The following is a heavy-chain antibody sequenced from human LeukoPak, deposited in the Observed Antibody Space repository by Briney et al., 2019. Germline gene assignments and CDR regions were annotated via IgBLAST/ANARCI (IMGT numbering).Heavy chain of an antibody. J-gene: IGHJ3*02. D-gene: IGHD3-3*01. CDR2: IKQDGSEK. Sequence: GGSLRLSCAASGFTFSSYWMSWVRQAPGKGLECVANIKQDGSEKYYVDSVKGRFTISRDNAKNSLYLQMNSLRAEDTAVYYCAREPFGVVTPDAFDIWGQGTMVTVSS. CDR3: AREPFGVVTPDAFDI. V-gene: IGHV3-7*01. CDR1: GFTFSSYW.